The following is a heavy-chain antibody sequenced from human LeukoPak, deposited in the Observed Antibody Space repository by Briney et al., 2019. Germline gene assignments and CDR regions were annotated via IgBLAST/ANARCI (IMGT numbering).Heavy chain of an antibody. D-gene: IGHD3-22*01. CDR3: ATLGGLYYESHGYPDFDH. V-gene: IGHV4-34*01. CDR1: GGSLSPYF. J-gene: IGHJ4*02. CDR2: INQSGST. Sequence: PSETLSLTCSVSGGSLSPYFWSWIGQPPGGGLEWLGDINQSGSTNYNPSLKSRVTISVEKFKNQFSLEVTSVTAADTAMYYCATLGGLYYESHGYPDFDHWGQGTLVTVSS.